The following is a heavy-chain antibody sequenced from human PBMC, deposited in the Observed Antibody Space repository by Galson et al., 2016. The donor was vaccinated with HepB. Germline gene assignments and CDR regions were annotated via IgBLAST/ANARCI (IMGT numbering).Heavy chain of an antibody. CDR2: ISSSGSTI. Sequence: SLRLSCAASGITFSDSYMTWIRQAPGKGLEWLSYISSSGSTIYYADSVKGRFTISRDNAKSSLYLQMNSLRAEDTAVYYCARVMVDYHYWGNKPKHYYSGMDVWGQGTKVTVSS. D-gene: IGHD3-3*01. CDR1: GITFSDSY. CDR3: ARVMVDYHYWGNKPKHYYSGMDV. V-gene: IGHV3-11*01. J-gene: IGHJ6*02.